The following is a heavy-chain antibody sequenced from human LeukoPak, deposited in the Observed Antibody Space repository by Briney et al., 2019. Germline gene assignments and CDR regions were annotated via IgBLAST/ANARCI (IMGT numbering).Heavy chain of an antibody. V-gene: IGHV4-34*01. CDR2: INHSGST. Sequence: SETLSLTCAVYGGSFSGYYWSWIRQPPGKGLEWIGEINHSGSTNYNPSLKSRVTISVDTSKNQFSLKLSSVTAADTAVYYCARGLGYCSSTSYYYYGMDVWGQGTTVTVSS. J-gene: IGHJ6*02. D-gene: IGHD2-2*01. CDR1: GGSFSGYY. CDR3: ARGLGYCSSTSYYYYGMDV.